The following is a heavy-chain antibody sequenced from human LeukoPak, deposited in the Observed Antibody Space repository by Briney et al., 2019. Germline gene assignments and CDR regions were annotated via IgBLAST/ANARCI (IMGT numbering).Heavy chain of an antibody. CDR1: GFTFSSYW. CDR3: ARDRRYDFWSGYFYEDPFDI. J-gene: IGHJ3*02. D-gene: IGHD3-3*01. CDR2: IKQDGSEK. V-gene: IGHV3-7*01. Sequence: SGGSLRLSCAASGFTFSSYWMSWVRQAPGKGLELVANIKQDGSEKYYVDSVKGRFTISRDNAKNSLYLQMNSLRAEDTAVYYCARDRRYDFWSGYFYEDPFDIWGQGTMVTVSS.